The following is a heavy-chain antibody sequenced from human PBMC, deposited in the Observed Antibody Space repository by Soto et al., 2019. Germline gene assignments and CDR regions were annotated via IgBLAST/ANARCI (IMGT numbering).Heavy chain of an antibody. D-gene: IGHD6-19*01. CDR2: ISNDGNKK. Sequence: GSLRLCCAASGFTCTTYAIHWVRQAPGKGLEWVAVISNDGNKKVYADSVKGRFNVSRDNSKNTVYLQMNSLRGDDTAVYYCARSIAVAGLDYWGQGTLVTVSS. V-gene: IGHV3-30-3*01. CDR3: ARSIAVAGLDY. CDR1: GFTCTTYA. J-gene: IGHJ4*02.